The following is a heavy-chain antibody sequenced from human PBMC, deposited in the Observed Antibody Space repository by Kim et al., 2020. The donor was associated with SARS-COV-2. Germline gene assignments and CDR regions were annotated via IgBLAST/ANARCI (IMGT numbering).Heavy chain of an antibody. Sequence: SETLSLTCSVSGDSIINYYWSWIRQPPGKELEFIGYIYSSGSTTYSPSLKSRVTMSVDTSKNHFSLTLNSVTAADTALYFCARGRKPRSGYAYDIWGQG. CDR3: ARGRKPRSGYAYDI. CDR1: GDSIINYY. D-gene: IGHD1-26*01. CDR2: IYSSGST. V-gene: IGHV4-4*09. J-gene: IGHJ3*02.